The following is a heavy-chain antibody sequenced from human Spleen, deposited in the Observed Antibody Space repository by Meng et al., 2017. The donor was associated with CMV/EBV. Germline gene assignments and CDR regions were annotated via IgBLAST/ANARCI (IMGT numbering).Heavy chain of an antibody. D-gene: IGHD5-18*01. J-gene: IGHJ4*02. CDR2: INHSGST. CDR3: ARDLFPRRYTWVVGAAMVTSGDY. CDR1: GGSFSGYY. Sequence: QVQLQQWGAGLLKPSETLSLTCAVYGGSFSGYYWSWIRQPPGKGLEWIGEINHSGSTNYNPSLKSLVTISVDTSKNQFSLKLSSVTAADTAVYYCARDLFPRRYTWVVGAAMVTSGDYWGQGTLVTVSS. V-gene: IGHV4-34*01.